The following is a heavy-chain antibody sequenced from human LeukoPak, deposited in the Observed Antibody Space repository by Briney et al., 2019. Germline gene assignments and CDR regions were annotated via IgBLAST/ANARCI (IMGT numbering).Heavy chain of an antibody. D-gene: IGHD3-3*01. CDR2: IYYSGST. Sequence: SETLSLTCTVSGGSISSYYWSWIRQPPGKGLEWIRSIYYSGSTYYNPSLKSRVTISVDTSKNQFSLKLSSVTAADTAVYYCARETLHGRSTYYDFWSGPYYYYYYMDVWGKGTTVTVSS. CDR1: GGSISSYY. V-gene: IGHV4-59*05. J-gene: IGHJ6*03. CDR3: ARETLHGRSTYYDFWSGPYYYYYYMDV.